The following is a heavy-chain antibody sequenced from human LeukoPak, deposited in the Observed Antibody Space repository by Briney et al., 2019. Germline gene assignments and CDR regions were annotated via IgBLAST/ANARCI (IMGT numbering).Heavy chain of an antibody. CDR2: ISAYNGNT. D-gene: IGHD6-13*01. J-gene: IGHJ4*02. V-gene: IGHV1-18*01. Sequence: GSSVKVSCKASGGTFSSYAISWVRQAPGQGLEWMGWISAYNGNTNYAQKLQGRVTMTTDTSTSTAYMELRSLRSDDTAVYYCARSGSSWYFYSNYWGQGTLVTVSS. CDR3: ARSGSSWYFYSNY. CDR1: GGTFSSYA.